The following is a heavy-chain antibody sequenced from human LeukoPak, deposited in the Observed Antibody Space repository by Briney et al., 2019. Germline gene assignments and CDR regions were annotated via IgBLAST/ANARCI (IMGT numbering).Heavy chain of an antibody. V-gene: IGHV1-69*13. Sequence: AASVKLSCKASGGTFSSYAISWVRQAPGQGLEWMGEIIPIFGTANYAQKFQGRVTITADESTSTAYMELSSLRSEDTAVYYCARARYSGYDPHYWGQGTLVTVSS. CDR3: ARARYSGYDPHY. J-gene: IGHJ4*02. CDR2: IIPIFGTA. CDR1: GGTFSSYA. D-gene: IGHD5-12*01.